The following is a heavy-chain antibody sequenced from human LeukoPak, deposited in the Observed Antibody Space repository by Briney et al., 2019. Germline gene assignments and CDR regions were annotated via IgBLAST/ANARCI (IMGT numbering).Heavy chain of an antibody. J-gene: IGHJ4*02. CDR2: ISSSGGNT. Sequence: PGGSLRLSCAASGFTFSSYAMNWVRQAPGKGREWVSAISSSGGNTYFADSVTGRFTISRDNSKNTLYLQMNTLRAEDTAVYYCAKEGPSLQTYWGQGTLVTASS. D-gene: IGHD5-24*01. V-gene: IGHV3-23*01. CDR3: AKEGPSLQTY. CDR1: GFTFSSYA.